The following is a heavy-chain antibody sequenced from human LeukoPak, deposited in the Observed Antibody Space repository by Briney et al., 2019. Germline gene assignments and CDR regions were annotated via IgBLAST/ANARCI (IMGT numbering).Heavy chain of an antibody. CDR1: GGSISSHY. D-gene: IGHD3-10*01. CDR2: IYISGTT. J-gene: IGHJ5*02. CDR3: ARLGYDPGTRGLDP. V-gene: IGHV4-4*07. Sequence: SETLSLTCTVSGGSISSHYWSWIRQPAGKGLEWIGRIYISGTTNYNPSLKSRVTMSLDTSKNQITLKLTSVTAADTAVYYCARLGYDPGTRGLDPWGQGTLVTVSS.